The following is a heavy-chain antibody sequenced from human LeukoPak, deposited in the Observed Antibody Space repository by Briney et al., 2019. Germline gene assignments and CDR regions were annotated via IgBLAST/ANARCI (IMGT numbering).Heavy chain of an antibody. CDR3: ARAALCGGDCYTFDY. J-gene: IGHJ4*02. Sequence: ASVKVSCKASGYTFTGYYMHWVRQAPGQGLEWMGWINPNSGATKYEEKFQGRVTMTRDTSISTAYMDLNRLRSDDTAVYYCARAALCGGDCYTFDYWGQGALVTVSS. V-gene: IGHV1-2*02. CDR1: GYTFTGYY. CDR2: INPNSGAT. D-gene: IGHD2-21*02.